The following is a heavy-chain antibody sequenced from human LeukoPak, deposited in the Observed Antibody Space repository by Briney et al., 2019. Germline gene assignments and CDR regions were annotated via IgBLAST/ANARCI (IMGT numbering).Heavy chain of an antibody. CDR1: GGSIRSTSYY. D-gene: IGHD7-27*01. Sequence: SETLSLTCAVSGGSIRSTSYYWGWIRQPPGKGLEWIGSIYYSGSTYYNPSLKSRVTISLDTSKNEFSLKLSSVTAADTAVYYCARVTGQFYFYYYMDVWGKGTTVTVSS. V-gene: IGHV4-39*07. J-gene: IGHJ6*03. CDR2: IYYSGST. CDR3: ARVTGQFYFYYYMDV.